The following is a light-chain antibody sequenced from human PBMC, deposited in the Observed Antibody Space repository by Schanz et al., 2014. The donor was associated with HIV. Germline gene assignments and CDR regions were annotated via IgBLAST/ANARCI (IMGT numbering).Light chain of an antibody. J-gene: IGLJ2*01. CDR3: TSYAGSNNLV. CDR1: SGDIGYY. Sequence: QSALTQPPSASGSPGQSVTISCTGTSGDIGYYVSWYQLHPGRAPKLIIFEVNMRPSGVPNSFSGSKSGNTASLTISGLQGEDEDDYYCTSYAGSNNLVFGGGTKVTVL. CDR2: EVN. V-gene: IGLV2-8*01.